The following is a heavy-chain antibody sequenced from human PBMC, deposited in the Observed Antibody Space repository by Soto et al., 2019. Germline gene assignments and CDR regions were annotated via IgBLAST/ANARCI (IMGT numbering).Heavy chain of an antibody. Sequence: SETLSLTCAVYGGSFIGYYCIFIRHPPFKWLEWIVEINHSGSTNYNPSLKSRVTISVDTSKNQFSLKLSSVTAADTAVYYCARGWYYGSGSYYNPYYYYYGMDVWGQGTTVTVSS. J-gene: IGHJ6*02. CDR2: INHSGST. D-gene: IGHD3-10*01. CDR3: ARGWYYGSGSYYNPYYYYYGMDV. V-gene: IGHV4-34*01. CDR1: GGSFIGYY.